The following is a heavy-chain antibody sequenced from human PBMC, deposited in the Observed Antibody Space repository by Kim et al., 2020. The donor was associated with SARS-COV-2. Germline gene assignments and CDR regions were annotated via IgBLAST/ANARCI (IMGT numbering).Heavy chain of an antibody. Sequence: SETLSLTCTVSGGSISSYYWSWIRQPPGKGLEWIGYIYYSGSTNYNPSLKSRVTISVDTSKNQFSLKLSSVTAADTAVYYCARELSGYYYACFDYWGQGTLVTVSS. V-gene: IGHV4-59*01. CDR2: IYYSGST. CDR1: GGSISSYY. D-gene: IGHD3-22*01. CDR3: ARELSGYYYACFDY. J-gene: IGHJ4*02.